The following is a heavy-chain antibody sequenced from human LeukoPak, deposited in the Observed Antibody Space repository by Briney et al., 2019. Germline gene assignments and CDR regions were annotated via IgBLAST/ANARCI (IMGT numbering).Heavy chain of an antibody. V-gene: IGHV3-7*01. CDR1: GFTFSTYW. CDR3: ARDYGGSSPFDY. J-gene: IGHJ4*02. D-gene: IGHD4-23*01. Sequence: GGSLRLSCAASGFTFSTYWMSWVRQAPGKGLEWVANIKQDGSEKYYVDSVKGRFTISRDNAKNSLYLHMNSLRAEDTAVYYCARDYGGSSPFDYWGQGTLVTVSS. CDR2: IKQDGSEK.